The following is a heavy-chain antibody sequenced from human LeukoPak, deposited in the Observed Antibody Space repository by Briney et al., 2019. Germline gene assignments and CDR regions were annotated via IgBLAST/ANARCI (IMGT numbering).Heavy chain of an antibody. J-gene: IGHJ4*02. CDR2: VYYSGST. Sequence: SETLSLTCTVSGGSTSHSYWNWIRQPPGKGLEWIGYVYYSGSTNYNPSLRSRVTISVDTSRNQFSLKLSSVTAADTAVYYCARLYGDYVDYWGQGTLVTVSS. D-gene: IGHD4-17*01. CDR1: GGSTSHSY. CDR3: ARLYGDYVDY. V-gene: IGHV4-59*08.